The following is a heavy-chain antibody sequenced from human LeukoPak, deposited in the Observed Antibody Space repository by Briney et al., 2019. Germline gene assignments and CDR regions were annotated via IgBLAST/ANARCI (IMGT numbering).Heavy chain of an antibody. V-gene: IGHV1-18*01. Sequence: ASVKVSCKASGYTFTSYGISWVRQAPGQGLEWMGWISAYNGNTNYAQKLQGRVTMTTDTSTSTAYMELRSLRSDDTAVYYCASGYCSSTSCYDPYYYYYMDVWGKGTTVTVSS. D-gene: IGHD2-2*03. CDR2: ISAYNGNT. CDR1: GYTFTSYG. J-gene: IGHJ6*03. CDR3: ASGYCSSTSCYDPYYYYYMDV.